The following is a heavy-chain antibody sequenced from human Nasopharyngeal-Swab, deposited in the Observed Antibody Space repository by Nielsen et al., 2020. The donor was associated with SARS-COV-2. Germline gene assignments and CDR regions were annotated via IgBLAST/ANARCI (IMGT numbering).Heavy chain of an antibody. CDR3: ARYLYTTTWKTLFDF. CDR2: IYHGGNP. J-gene: IGHJ4*02. CDR1: GDSIISFNW. Sequence: SDPLSLTFDVSGDSIISFNWWSWVRPSPGKGLAWIGAIYHGGNPNYNPSLRSHVAISMDKSKNQFSLTLSSVTAADTAVYYCARYLYTTTWKTLFDFWGQGTLVTVSS. D-gene: IGHD1-26*01. V-gene: IGHV4/OR15-8*02.